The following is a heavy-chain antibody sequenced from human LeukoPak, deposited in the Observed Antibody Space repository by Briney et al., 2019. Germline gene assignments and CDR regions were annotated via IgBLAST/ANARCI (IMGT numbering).Heavy chain of an antibody. J-gene: IGHJ4*02. CDR2: IYPGDSDT. CDR3: ARTTPREEGGDYFDY. V-gene: IGHV5-51*01. Sequence: GESLKISCKGSGYSFTSYWIGWMRQMPGKGLEWMGIIYPGDSDTRYSPSFQGQVTISADKSISTAYLQWSSQKASDTAMYYCARTTPREEGGDYFDYWGQGTLVTVSS. D-gene: IGHD3-16*01. CDR1: GYSFTSYW.